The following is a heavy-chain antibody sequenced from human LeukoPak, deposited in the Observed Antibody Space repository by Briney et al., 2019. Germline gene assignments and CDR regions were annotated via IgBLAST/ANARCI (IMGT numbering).Heavy chain of an antibody. CDR2: IGATGDT. V-gene: IGHV3-13*01. D-gene: IGHD1-1*01. J-gene: IGHJ3*02. CDR1: GLTFSSYD. CDR3: VLGAYWNDDKNAFHI. Sequence: GGSLRLSCAASGLTFSSYDMHWIRQAPVKGLEWVSSIGATGDTYYTVSVKGRFTISRENAKKSVYLQTSSLSAGDTAVYFCVLGAYWNDDKNAFHIWGPGTMVTVSS.